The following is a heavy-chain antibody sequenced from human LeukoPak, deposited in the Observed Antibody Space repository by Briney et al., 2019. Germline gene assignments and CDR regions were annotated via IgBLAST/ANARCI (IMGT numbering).Heavy chain of an antibody. CDR1: GGSFSGYY. Sequence: SETLSLTCAVYGGSFSGYYWSWIRQPPGKGLEWIGEINHSGSTNYNPSLKSRVTISVDTSKNQFSLKLSSVTAADTAVYYCASFRAGSWGQGTLVTVSS. CDR3: ASFRAGS. V-gene: IGHV4-34*01. J-gene: IGHJ5*02. CDR2: INHSGST.